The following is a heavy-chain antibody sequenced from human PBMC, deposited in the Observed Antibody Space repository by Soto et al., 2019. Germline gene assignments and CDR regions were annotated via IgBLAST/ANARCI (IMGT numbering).Heavy chain of an antibody. CDR3: ARDGPYSISTSAPDFDY. J-gene: IGHJ4*02. Sequence: EVHLMESGGGLVKPGGSLRLSCVASGFSFKNYNMNWVRQAPGKGLEWVSYISSDSDYIYYADSMQGRFTISRDNAKNSRYQEMNSLRAEDTAVYYCARDGPYSISTSAPDFDYWGQGTLVTVSS. CDR1: GFSFKNYN. D-gene: IGHD2-15*01. V-gene: IGHV3-21*01. CDR2: ISSDSDYI.